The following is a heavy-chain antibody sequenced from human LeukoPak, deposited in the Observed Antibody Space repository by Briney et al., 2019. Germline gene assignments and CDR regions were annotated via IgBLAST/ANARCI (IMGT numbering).Heavy chain of an antibody. CDR2: MNPNSGNT. Sequence: ASVKVSCKASGYTFTSYDINWVRQATGQGLEWMGWMNPNSGNTGYAQKFQGRVTMTRNTSISTAYMELSSLRSEDTAVYYCAKIMGATTYYYGMDVWGQGTTVTVSS. V-gene: IGHV1-8*01. D-gene: IGHD1-26*01. CDR3: AKIMGATTYYYGMDV. J-gene: IGHJ6*02. CDR1: GYTFTSYD.